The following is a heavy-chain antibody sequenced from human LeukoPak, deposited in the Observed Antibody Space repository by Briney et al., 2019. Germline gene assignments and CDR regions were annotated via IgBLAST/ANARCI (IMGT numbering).Heavy chain of an antibody. Sequence: SETLSLTCDVYGGSFSGYYWSWIRQPPGKGLEWIGEINHSGSTNYNPSLKSRVTISVDTSKNQFSLKLSSVTAADTAVYYCARGSYYYDSSGYYSRIYYYYMDVWGKGTTVTVSS. J-gene: IGHJ6*03. V-gene: IGHV4-34*01. CDR2: INHSGST. CDR3: ARGSYYYDSSGYYSRIYYYYMDV. CDR1: GGSFSGYY. D-gene: IGHD3-22*01.